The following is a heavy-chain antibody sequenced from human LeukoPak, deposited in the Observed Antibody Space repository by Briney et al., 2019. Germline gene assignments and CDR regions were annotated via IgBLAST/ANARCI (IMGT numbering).Heavy chain of an antibody. J-gene: IGHJ4*02. CDR2: INHSGST. V-gene: IGHV4-34*01. Sequence: SETLSLTCAVYGGSFSGYYWSWIRQPPGKGLEWIGEINHSGSTNYNPSLKSRVTISVDTSKSQFSLKLSSVTAADTAVYYCARGPNYYDSSGYGGAHCPFDYWGQGTLVTVSS. D-gene: IGHD3-22*01. CDR3: ARGPNYYDSSGYGGAHCPFDY. CDR1: GGSFSGYY.